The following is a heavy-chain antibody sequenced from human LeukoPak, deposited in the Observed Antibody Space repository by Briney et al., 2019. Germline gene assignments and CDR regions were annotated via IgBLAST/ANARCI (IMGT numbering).Heavy chain of an antibody. CDR2: IIPILGIA. Sequence: SVKVSCKASGGTFSSYAISWVRQAPGQGLEWMGRIIPILGIANYAQKFQGRVTITADKSTSTAYMELSSLRSEDTAVYHCAREKGGGNPMAFDYWGQGTLVTVSS. CDR3: AREKGGGNPMAFDY. CDR1: GGTFSSYA. V-gene: IGHV1-69*04. D-gene: IGHD4-23*01. J-gene: IGHJ4*02.